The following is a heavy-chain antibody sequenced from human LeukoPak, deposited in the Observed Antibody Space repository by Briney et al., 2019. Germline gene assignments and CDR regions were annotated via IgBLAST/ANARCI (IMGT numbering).Heavy chain of an antibody. J-gene: IGHJ1*01. V-gene: IGHV3-21*01. D-gene: IGHD3-10*01. CDR2: ISSSSSYI. Sequence: GGSLRLSCAASGFTFSSYSMNWVRQAPGKGLEWVPSISSSSSYIYYADSVKGRFTISRDNSKNTLYLQMNSLRAEDTAVYYCARDREMVRGPSGYFQHWGQGTLVTVSS. CDR1: GFTFSSYS. CDR3: ARDREMVRGPSGYFQH.